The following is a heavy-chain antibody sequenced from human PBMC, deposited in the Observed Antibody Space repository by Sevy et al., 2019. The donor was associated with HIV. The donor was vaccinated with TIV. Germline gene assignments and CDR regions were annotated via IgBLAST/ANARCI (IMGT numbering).Heavy chain of an antibody. D-gene: IGHD1-26*01. J-gene: IGHJ4*02. Sequence: SETLSLTCTVSGGSISSYYWSWIRQPAGKGLEWIGRIYTSGSTNYNPSLKSRVTMSVDTSKNQFSLRLSSVTAADTAVYYCALWNVGRGSYDYWGQGTLVTVSS. CDR3: ALWNVGRGSYDY. V-gene: IGHV4-4*07. CDR1: GGSISSYY. CDR2: IYTSGST.